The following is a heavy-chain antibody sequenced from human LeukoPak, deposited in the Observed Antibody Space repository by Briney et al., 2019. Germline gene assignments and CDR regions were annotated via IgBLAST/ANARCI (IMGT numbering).Heavy chain of an antibody. CDR2: INPNSGGT. V-gene: IGHV1-2*02. CDR3: AREPTRDFGRFYDSSGHTDY. Sequence: PSASVTVSCKASGYTFTGYYMHWVRQAPGQGLEWMGWINPNSGGTNYAQKFQGRVTMTRDTSISTAYMELSRLRSDDTAVYYCAREPTRDFGRFYDSSGHTDYWGQGTLVTVSS. D-gene: IGHD3-22*01. CDR1: GYTFTGYY. J-gene: IGHJ4*02.